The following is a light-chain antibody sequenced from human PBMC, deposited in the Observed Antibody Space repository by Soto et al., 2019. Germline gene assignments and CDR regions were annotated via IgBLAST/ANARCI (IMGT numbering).Light chain of an antibody. J-gene: IGKJ4*01. CDR2: AAA. Sequence: EIVLTQSPGTLSLSPGERATLSCRASHSVRSNYVAWYQQKSGQAPRLLIYAAASRATGIPARFSGSGSGTDFTLTISRLEPEDSAVYYCQQYGTSPYLTFGGGARVEIK. CDR1: HSVRSNY. CDR3: QQYGTSPYLT. V-gene: IGKV3-20*01.